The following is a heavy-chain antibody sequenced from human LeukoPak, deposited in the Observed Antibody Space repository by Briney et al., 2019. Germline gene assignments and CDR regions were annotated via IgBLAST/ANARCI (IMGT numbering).Heavy chain of an antibody. V-gene: IGHV5-51*01. CDR2: IYPGDSDT. Sequence: GESLKTSSKGSGYSFTSCWSGWGRQMPGKRVEWMGIIYPGDSDTRYSPSFQGQVTISADKSISTAYLQWSSLKASDTAMYYCARAIAARPDYFQHWGQGTLVTVSS. CDR3: ARAIAARPDYFQH. CDR1: GYSFTSCW. D-gene: IGHD6-6*01. J-gene: IGHJ1*01.